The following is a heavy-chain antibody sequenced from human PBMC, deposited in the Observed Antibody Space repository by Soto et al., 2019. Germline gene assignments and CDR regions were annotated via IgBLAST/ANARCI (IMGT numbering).Heavy chain of an antibody. CDR3: ERLGRGYYYYYYMDV. Sequence: SETLSLTCTVSGGSISSYYWSWIRQPPGKGLEWIGYIYYSGSTNYNPSLKSRVTISVDTSKNQFSLKLSSVTAADTAVYYCERLGRGYYYYYYMDVWGKGTTVNVSS. D-gene: IGHD1-26*01. CDR1: GGSISSYY. CDR2: IYYSGST. V-gene: IGHV4-59*08. J-gene: IGHJ6*03.